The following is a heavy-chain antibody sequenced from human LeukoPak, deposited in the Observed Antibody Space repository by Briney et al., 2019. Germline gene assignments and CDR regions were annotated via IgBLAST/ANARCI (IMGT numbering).Heavy chain of an antibody. Sequence: PGGSLRLSCAASGFTFSSYWMSWVRQAPGKGLEWVANIKQDGSEKYYVDSVKGRFTISRDNAKNSLYLQMNSLRAEDTAVYYCARCYYDILTGYSDFDYWGQGTLVTVSS. CDR3: ARCYYDILTGYSDFDY. CDR1: GFTFSSYW. J-gene: IGHJ4*02. D-gene: IGHD3-9*01. V-gene: IGHV3-7*03. CDR2: IKQDGSEK.